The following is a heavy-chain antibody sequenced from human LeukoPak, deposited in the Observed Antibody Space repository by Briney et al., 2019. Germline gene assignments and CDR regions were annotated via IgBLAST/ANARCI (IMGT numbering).Heavy chain of an antibody. CDR1: GYSFSSYW. J-gene: IGHJ4*02. D-gene: IGHD2-15*01. CDR2: IYPGDSDT. Sequence: GESLKISCKGSGYSFSSYWIGWVRQMPGKGLEWMGIIYPGDSDTRYSPSFQGQVTISADKSISTAYLQWSSLKASDTAIYYCARLVGGCSGSRCQLDYWGQGTLVTVSS. V-gene: IGHV5-51*01. CDR3: ARLVGGCSGSRCQLDY.